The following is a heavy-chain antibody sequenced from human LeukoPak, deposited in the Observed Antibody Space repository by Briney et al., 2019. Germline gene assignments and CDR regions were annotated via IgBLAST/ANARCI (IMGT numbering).Heavy chain of an antibody. CDR2: INDREST. D-gene: IGHD5-24*01. CDR3: ARNPRDGYTFDN. CDR1: GGSFSGYY. J-gene: IGHJ4*02. Sequence: SETLSLTCAVYGGSFSGYYWSWIRQPPGKGLEWIGEINDRESTNYNPSLRSRVTISVDKSNNQFSLKLSSVTAADTAVYYCARNPRDGYTFDNWGQGILVTVSS. V-gene: IGHV4-34*01.